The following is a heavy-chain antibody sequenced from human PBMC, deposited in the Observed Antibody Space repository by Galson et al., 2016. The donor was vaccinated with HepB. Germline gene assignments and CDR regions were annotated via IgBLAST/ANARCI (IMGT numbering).Heavy chain of an antibody. Sequence: QSGAEVKKPGESLRISCKGSGYRFSDYWIGWMRQLPGKGLEWMGIVHPGGSDTRYSHSFQGQVIISADKSTDIAYMEWRSLKASDSGYYFCARGGSYPQSYCYFGLWGRGTLVTSSS. CDR1: GYRFSDYW. CDR3: ARGGSYPQSYCYFGL. CDR2: VHPGGSDT. D-gene: IGHD3-16*02. J-gene: IGHJ2*01. V-gene: IGHV5-51*01.